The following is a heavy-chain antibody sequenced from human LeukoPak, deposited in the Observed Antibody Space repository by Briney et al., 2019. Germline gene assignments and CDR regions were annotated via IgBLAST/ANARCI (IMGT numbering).Heavy chain of an antibody. CDR3: AGGDGDYDYFDY. CDR1: GFIFSSYS. CDR2: ISSSSNYI. J-gene: IGHJ4*02. D-gene: IGHD4-17*01. V-gene: IGHV3-21*01. Sequence: KPGGSLRLSCAASGFIFSSYSMNWVRQAPGKGLEWVSSISSSSNYIYYADSVRGRFTISRDNAKNSLHLQMNSLRAEDTAEYYWAGGDGDYDYFDYWGQGILVTVSS.